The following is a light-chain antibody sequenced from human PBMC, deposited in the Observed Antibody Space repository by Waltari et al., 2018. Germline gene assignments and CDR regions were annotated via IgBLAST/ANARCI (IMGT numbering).Light chain of an antibody. V-gene: IGLV2-14*03. CDR3: NSYTSSSTRV. CDR1: SSDIGTYDY. Sequence: QSALTQPASVSGSPGQSITISCTGTSSDIGTYDYVSWYQQYPGEAPKLMIFDVSNRPWGVCHRFSGSKSGNTASLTISGLQAEDEADYYCNSYTSSSTRVFGTGTKVTVL. J-gene: IGLJ1*01. CDR2: DVS.